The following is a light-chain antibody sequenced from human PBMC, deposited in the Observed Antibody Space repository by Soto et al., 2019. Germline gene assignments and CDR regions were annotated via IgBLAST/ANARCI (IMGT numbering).Light chain of an antibody. V-gene: IGKV3-11*01. CDR2: DAS. CDR1: QSVTSY. Sequence: EIVFTQSPATLSLSPGERATLSCRASQSVTSYLAWYQQRPGQAPRLLINDASRRATGIPDRFSGSGSGADFTLTISSLEPEDFAVYYCQQRSSWPITFGQGTRLEIK. J-gene: IGKJ5*01. CDR3: QQRSSWPIT.